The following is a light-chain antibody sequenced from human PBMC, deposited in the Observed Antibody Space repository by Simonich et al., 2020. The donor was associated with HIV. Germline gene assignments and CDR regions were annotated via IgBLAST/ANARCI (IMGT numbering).Light chain of an antibody. V-gene: IGKV4-1*01. J-gene: IGKJ1*01. CDR1: QSVLYNSNNKNY. CDR2: WAS. CDR3: QQYYSTPPT. Sequence: DIVMTQSPDSLAVSLGERATINCKSSQSVLYNSNNKNYLAWYQQKPGQPPKLLIYWASTRESGVPDRFSASGSGTDFTLTISSLQAEDVAVYSCQQYYSTPPTFGQGTKVEIK.